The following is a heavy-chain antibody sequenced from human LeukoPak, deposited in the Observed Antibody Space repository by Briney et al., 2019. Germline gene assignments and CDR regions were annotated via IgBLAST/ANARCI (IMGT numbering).Heavy chain of an antibody. Sequence: GASVKVSCKASEVSSITEAINWVRQAPGQGLEWMGEITFTSETPNYAQRFQGRVTITADRPTNTVHMELSSLRFDDTAIYYCAREASSSLTVGYWGQGTLVTVSS. V-gene: IGHV1-69*06. CDR1: EVSSITEA. J-gene: IGHJ4*02. CDR2: ITFTSETP. CDR3: AREASSSLTVGY. D-gene: IGHD6-13*01.